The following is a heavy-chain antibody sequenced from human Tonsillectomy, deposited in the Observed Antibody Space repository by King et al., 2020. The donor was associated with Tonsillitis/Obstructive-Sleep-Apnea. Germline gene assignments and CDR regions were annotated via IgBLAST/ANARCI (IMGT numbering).Heavy chain of an antibody. CDR3: ARDLWPSALYGDYPESASDC. J-gene: IGHJ4*02. CDR1: GFTFSNYA. V-gene: IGHV3-30*01. Sequence: VQLVESGGGVVQPGTSLRLSCAASGFTFSNYAMHWVRQAPGKGLEWVALISYDGNNKFDADSVKGRFTISRDNSKNTLYLKMNSLRAEDTAVYFCARDLWPSALYGDYPESASDCWGQ. D-gene: IGHD4-17*01. CDR2: ISYDGNNK.